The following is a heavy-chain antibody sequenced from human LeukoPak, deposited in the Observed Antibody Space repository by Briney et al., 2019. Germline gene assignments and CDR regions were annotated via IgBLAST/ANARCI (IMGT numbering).Heavy chain of an antibody. V-gene: IGHV3-20*04. D-gene: IGHD1-26*01. CDR3: ARSPQQWELPDFDY. CDR2: INWNGGST. J-gene: IGHJ4*02. CDR1: GFTFGDYG. Sequence: PGGSLRLSCAASGFTFGDYGMSWVRQAPGKGLEWVSGINWNGGSTGYADSVKGRFTISRDNAKNSLYLQMNSLRAEDTALYYCARSPQQWELPDFDYWGQGTLVTVSS.